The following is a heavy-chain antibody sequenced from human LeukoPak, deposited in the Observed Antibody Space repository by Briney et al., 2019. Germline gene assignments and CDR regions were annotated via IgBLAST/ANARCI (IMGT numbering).Heavy chain of an antibody. CDR3: AREREPGGSYYYYMDV. CDR1: GGSISSGSYC. D-gene: IGHD1-26*01. J-gene: IGHJ6*03. Sequence: SHTLSLTCTVSGGSISSGSYCWSWLRQPAGKGLEWIGRIYTSRSTNYNPSLKSRVTISVDTSKNQFSLKLSSVTAADTDLYYCAREREPGGSYYYYMDVWGKGTTVTVSS. V-gene: IGHV4-61*02. CDR2: IYTSRST.